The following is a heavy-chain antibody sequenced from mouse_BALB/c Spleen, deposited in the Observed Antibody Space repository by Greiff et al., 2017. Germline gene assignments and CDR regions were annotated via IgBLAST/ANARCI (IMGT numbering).Heavy chain of an antibody. CDR2: ISNLAYSI. J-gene: IGHJ3*01. D-gene: IGHD1-1*01. CDR3: ARGGSSSWFAY. Sequence: DVKLVESGGGLVQPGGSRKLSCAASGFTFSDYGMAWVRQAPGKGPEWVAFISNLAYSIYYADTVTGRFTISRENAKNTLYLEMSSLRSEDTAMYYCARGGSSSWFAYWGQGTLVTVSA. CDR1: GFTFSDYG. V-gene: IGHV5-15*02.